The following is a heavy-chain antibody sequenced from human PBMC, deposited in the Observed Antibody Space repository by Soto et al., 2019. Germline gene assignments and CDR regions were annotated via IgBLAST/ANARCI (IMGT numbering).Heavy chain of an antibody. D-gene: IGHD4-4*01. CDR3: ARVIYSNYQYYYYYYMDV. CDR2: IYYSGST. J-gene: IGHJ6*03. Sequence: SETLSLTCTVSGGSISSGGYYWSWIRQHPGKGLEWIGYIYYSGSTYYNPSLKSRVTISVDTSKNQFSLKLSSVTAADTAVYYCARVIYSNYQYYYYYYMDVWGKGTTVTVSS. V-gene: IGHV4-31*03. CDR1: GGSISSGGYY.